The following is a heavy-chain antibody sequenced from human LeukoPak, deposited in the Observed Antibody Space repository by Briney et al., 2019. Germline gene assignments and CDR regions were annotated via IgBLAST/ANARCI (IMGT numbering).Heavy chain of an antibody. V-gene: IGHV3-21*04. D-gene: IGHD6-6*01. CDR3: AKERGSSGYFDY. CDR2: ISSSSSYI. Sequence: GGSLRLSCAASGFTFSSYSMNWVRQAPGKGLEWVSSISSSSSYIYYADSVKGRFTISRDNSKNSLYLQMNSLRTEDTALYYCAKERGSSGYFDYWGQGTLVTVSS. CDR1: GFTFSSYS. J-gene: IGHJ4*02.